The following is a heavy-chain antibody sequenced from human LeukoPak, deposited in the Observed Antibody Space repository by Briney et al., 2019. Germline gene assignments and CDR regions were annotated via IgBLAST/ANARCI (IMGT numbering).Heavy chain of an antibody. CDR2: ISYDGSNK. J-gene: IGHJ4*02. V-gene: IGHV3-30*04. CDR1: GFTFSSYA. D-gene: IGHD2-15*01. Sequence: GGSLRLSCAASGFTFSSYAMHWVRQAPGKGLEWVAVISYDGSNKYYADSVKGRFTISRDNSKNTLYLQMNSLRAEDTAVYYCARGQDCSGGSCYSYWGQGTLVTVSS. CDR3: ARGQDCSGGSCYSY.